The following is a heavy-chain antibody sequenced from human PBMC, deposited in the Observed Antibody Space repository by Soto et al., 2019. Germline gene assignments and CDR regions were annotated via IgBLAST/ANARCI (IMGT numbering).Heavy chain of an antibody. V-gene: IGHV1-18*01. CDR3: ARDLLLKGIVVVVAATFDY. Sequence: QVQLVQSGAEVKKPGASVKVSCEASGYTFTSYGISWVRQAPGQGLEWMGWISAYNGNTNYAEKLQGRVTMTTDTSTSTAYMELRSLRSDDTAVYYCARDLLLKGIVVVVAATFDYWGQGTLVTVSS. CDR2: ISAYNGNT. CDR1: GYTFTSYG. J-gene: IGHJ4*02. D-gene: IGHD2-15*01.